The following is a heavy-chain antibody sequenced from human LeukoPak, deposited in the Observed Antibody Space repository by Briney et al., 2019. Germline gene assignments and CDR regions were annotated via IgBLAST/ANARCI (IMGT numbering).Heavy chain of an antibody. CDR2: INHSGST. CDR1: GGSFSGYH. V-gene: IGHV4-34*01. Sequence: SETLSLTCAVYGGSFSGYHWSWIRQPPGKGLEWIGEINHSGSTNYNPSLKSRVTISVDTSKNQFSLKLSSVTAADTAVYYCARGHSGSAPSTTGGMDVWGKGTTVTVSS. D-gene: IGHD1-26*01. J-gene: IGHJ6*04. CDR3: ARGHSGSAPSTTGGMDV.